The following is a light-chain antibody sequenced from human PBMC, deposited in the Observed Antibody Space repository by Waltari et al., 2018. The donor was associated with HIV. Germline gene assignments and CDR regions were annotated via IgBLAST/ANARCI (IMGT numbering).Light chain of an antibody. J-gene: IGKJ1*01. V-gene: IGKV1-27*01. CDR1: PDIVNS. CDR3: QKYDTAPWA. Sequence: DIHLTQSPSSLSARVGDRVTISCRASPDIVNSLAWYQQRPGKIPKLLIYAASTLKSGVPSRFSGGGSGTDFTLAISGLQPDDVATYYCQKYDTAPWAFGQGTTVGV. CDR2: AAS.